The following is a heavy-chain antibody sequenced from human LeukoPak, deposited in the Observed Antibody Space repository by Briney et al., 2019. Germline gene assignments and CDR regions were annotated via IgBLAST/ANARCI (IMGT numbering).Heavy chain of an antibody. D-gene: IGHD1-26*01. V-gene: IGHV3-48*03. J-gene: IGHJ3*02. CDR3: AVSRIVGAVDVFDM. CDR2: ISTSGNTI. Sequence: GGSLRLSCAASGXTFPNYEMHWGRQAPGKGQEWVSYISTSGNTIYYADSVKGRFTTSRDNAKNSLYLQMNSLRDEDTAVYFCAVSRIVGAVDVFDMWGQGTMVTVSS. CDR1: GXTFPNYE.